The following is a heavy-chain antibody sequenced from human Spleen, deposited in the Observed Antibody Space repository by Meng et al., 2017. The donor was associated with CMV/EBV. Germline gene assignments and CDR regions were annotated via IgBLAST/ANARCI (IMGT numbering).Heavy chain of an antibody. CDR2: IYYSGST. D-gene: IGHD1/OR15-1a*01. Sequence: GSLRLSCTVSGGSVSSGSYYWSWIRQPPGKGLERIGYIYYSGSTNYNPSLKSRVTISVDTSKNQFSLKLSSVTAADTAVYYCARGLRTDPWDDMDVWGQGTTVTVSS. J-gene: IGHJ6*02. V-gene: IGHV4-61*01. CDR1: GGSVSSGSYY. CDR3: ARGLRTDPWDDMDV.